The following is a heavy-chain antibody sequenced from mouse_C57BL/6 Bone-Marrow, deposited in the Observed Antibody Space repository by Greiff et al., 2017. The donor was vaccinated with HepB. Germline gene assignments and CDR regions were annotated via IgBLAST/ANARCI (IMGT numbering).Heavy chain of an antibody. Sequence: VQLQQSGAELVRPGASVKLSCTASGFNIKDDYMHWVKQRPEQGLEWIGWIDPENGDTEYAAKFQAKATIAADTSSNTAYLQLSSLPSEDTAVYYSTQLRPLCDYWGQGSTLTVSS. V-gene: IGHV14-4*01. J-gene: IGHJ2*01. D-gene: IGHD3-2*02. CDR3: TQLRPLCDY. CDR1: GFNIKDDY. CDR2: IDPENGDT.